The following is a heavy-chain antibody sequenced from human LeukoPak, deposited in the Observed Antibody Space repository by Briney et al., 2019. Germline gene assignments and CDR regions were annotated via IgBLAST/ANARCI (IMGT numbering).Heavy chain of an antibody. D-gene: IGHD4-17*01. Sequence: KPSETLSLTCTVSGESISSNRYYWTWIRQPPGKGLEWIGNIHHSGNIYYSPSLKSRVSISVDTSKNQFSLRVTSVTAADTAVYYCARGPDYAKVGYWGQGTLVTVSS. J-gene: IGHJ4*02. CDR3: ARGPDYAKVGY. CDR2: IHHSGNI. V-gene: IGHV4-39*07. CDR1: GESISSNRYY.